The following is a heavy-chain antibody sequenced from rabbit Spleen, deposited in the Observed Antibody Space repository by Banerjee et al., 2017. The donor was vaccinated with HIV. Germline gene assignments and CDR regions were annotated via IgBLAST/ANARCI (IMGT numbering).Heavy chain of an antibody. CDR1: GFPFSEKAV. Sequence: QEQVVESGGGLVQPGGSLALTCKASGFPFSEKAVICWVRQSPGKGLEWIACIDVSGGGRVYYANWAKGRFTISRTSSTTVALQMTSLTAADTATYFCTRDPAGREDFDLWGPGTLVTVS. CDR2: IDVSGGGRV. J-gene: IGHJ4*01. V-gene: IGHV1S45*01. CDR3: TRDPAGREDFDL. D-gene: IGHD4-2*01.